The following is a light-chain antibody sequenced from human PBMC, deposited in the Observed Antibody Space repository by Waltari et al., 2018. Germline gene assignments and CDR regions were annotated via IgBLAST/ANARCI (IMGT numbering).Light chain of an antibody. CDR1: QSVSSD. V-gene: IGKV3-15*01. Sequence: EIVLTQSPATLSVSPGEGATLPCRASQSVSSDLAWYQQKPGQAPRLLIYGASTRATGIPARFSGSGSGTEFTLTISSMQSEDFAVYYCQQYNNWPLTFGGGTKVEIK. CDR2: GAS. J-gene: IGKJ4*01. CDR3: QQYNNWPLT.